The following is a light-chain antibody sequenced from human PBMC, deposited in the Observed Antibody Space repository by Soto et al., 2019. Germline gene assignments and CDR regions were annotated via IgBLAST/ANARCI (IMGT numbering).Light chain of an antibody. CDR3: QQYERSRT. CDR2: GAS. Sequence: EIVLTQSPGTVSLSPGERATLSCRASQSVGSRWLAWYQQQPGQAPRVLIYGASKRATGIPDRFSGSGAGTDFTLTISSLEPEDFAVYYCQQYERSRTFGQGTKVEMK. J-gene: IGKJ1*01. CDR1: QSVGSRW. V-gene: IGKV3-20*01.